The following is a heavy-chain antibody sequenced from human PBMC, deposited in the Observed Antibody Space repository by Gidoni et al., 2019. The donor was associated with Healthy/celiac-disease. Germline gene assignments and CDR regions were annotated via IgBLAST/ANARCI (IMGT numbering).Heavy chain of an antibody. CDR3: AGGIGGYNSEGTIDY. Sequence: QVQLQESGPGLVKPSQTLSLTCTVSGGSISSGSYYWSWIRQPAGKGLEWIGRIYTSGSTNYNPSLKSRVTISVDTSKNQFPLKLSSVTAADTAVYYCAGGIGGYNSEGTIDYWGQGTLVTVSS. CDR2: IYTSGST. CDR1: GGSISSGSYY. D-gene: IGHD5-12*01. J-gene: IGHJ4*02. V-gene: IGHV4-61*02.